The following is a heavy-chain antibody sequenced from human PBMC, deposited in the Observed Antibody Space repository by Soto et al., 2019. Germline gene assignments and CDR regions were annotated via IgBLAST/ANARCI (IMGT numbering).Heavy chain of an antibody. CDR2: ITGSGGNT. Sequence: GGSLRLSCAATGFTFSSYAMSWVRQAPGKGLEWVSSITGSGGNTHYADSVKGRFTISRDNSKNTLSLQMNSLRAEDTAVYYCAKDSRRSSGWYYFDHWGQGTLVTVSS. CDR1: GFTFSSYA. CDR3: AKDSRRSSGWYYFDH. V-gene: IGHV3-23*01. D-gene: IGHD6-19*01. J-gene: IGHJ4*02.